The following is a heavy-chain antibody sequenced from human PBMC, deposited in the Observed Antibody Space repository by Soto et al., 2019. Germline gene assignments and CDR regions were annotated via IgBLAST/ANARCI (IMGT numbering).Heavy chain of an antibody. J-gene: IGHJ6*02. CDR3: ARDSSGYYSYYYYGMDV. Sequence: GASVKVSCKASGGTFSSYAISWVRQAPGQGLEWMGGIIPIFGTANYAQKFQGRVTITADESTSTAYMELSSLRSEDTAVYYCARDSSGYYSYYYYGMDVWGQGTTVTVS. D-gene: IGHD3-22*01. V-gene: IGHV1-69*13. CDR1: GGTFSSYA. CDR2: IIPIFGTA.